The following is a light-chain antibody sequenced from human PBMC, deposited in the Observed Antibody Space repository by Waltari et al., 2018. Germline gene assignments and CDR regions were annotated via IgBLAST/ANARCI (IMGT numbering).Light chain of an antibody. Sequence: LVLTLSPSASASLGAPGKLPCNLHTGPRTYAIAWHQQQPERGPRFLMKLNSDGIHSNGDGIPDRFSGSSSGADLYLTISRLQSEDEADYYCQTWGTVLFGGGTKLTVL. CDR2: LNSDGIH. J-gene: IGLJ2*01. CDR1: TGPRTYA. V-gene: IGLV4-69*01. CDR3: QTWGTVL.